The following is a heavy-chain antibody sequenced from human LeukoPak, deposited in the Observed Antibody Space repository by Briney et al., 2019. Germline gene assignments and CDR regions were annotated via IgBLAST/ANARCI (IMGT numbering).Heavy chain of an antibody. CDR2: IYYSGST. Sequence: SETLSLTCTVSGGSISSSSYYWGWIRQPPGKGLEWIGYIYYSGSTNYNPSLKSRVTISVDTSKNQFSLKLSSVTAADTAVYYCAGGGYSYGSPPLDYWGQGTLVTVSS. CDR1: GGSISSSSYY. V-gene: IGHV4-61*05. D-gene: IGHD5-18*01. J-gene: IGHJ4*02. CDR3: AGGGYSYGSPPLDY.